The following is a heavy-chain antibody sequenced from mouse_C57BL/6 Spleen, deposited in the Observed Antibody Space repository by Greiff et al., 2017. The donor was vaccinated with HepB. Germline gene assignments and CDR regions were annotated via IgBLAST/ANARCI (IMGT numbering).Heavy chain of an antibody. CDR2: ISSGGSYT. CDR1: GFTFSSYG. CDR3: ARHGNPAWFAY. J-gene: IGHJ3*01. D-gene: IGHD4-1*01. V-gene: IGHV5-6*02. Sequence: DVMLVESGGDLVKPGGSLKLSCAASGFTFSSYGMSWVRQTPDKRLEWVATISSGGSYTYYPDSVKGRFTISRDNAKNTLYLQMSSLKSEDTAMYYCARHGNPAWFAYWGQGTLVTVSA.